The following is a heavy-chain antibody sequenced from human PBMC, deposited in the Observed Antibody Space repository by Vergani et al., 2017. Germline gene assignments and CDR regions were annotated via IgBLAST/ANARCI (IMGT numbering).Heavy chain of an antibody. CDR1: GFTFSSYS. CDR3: ARDLTEYYYDSSGSADY. CDR2: ISSSISYI. V-gene: IGHV3-21*01. Sequence: EVQLVESGGGLVKPGGSLRLSCAASGFTFSSYSMNWVRQAPGKGLEWVSSISSSISYIYYADSVKGRFTISSDNAKNSLYLQMNSLRAEDTAVYYCARDLTEYYYDSSGSADYWGQGTLVTVSS. D-gene: IGHD3-22*01. J-gene: IGHJ4*02.